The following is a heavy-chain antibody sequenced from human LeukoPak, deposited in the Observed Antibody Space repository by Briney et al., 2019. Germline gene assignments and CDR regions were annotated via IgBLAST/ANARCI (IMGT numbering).Heavy chain of an antibody. D-gene: IGHD2-2*01. J-gene: IGHJ4*02. V-gene: IGHV3-7*01. CDR2: IKEDGSQK. CDR1: GYTFSSYW. Sequence: GGSLRLSCAASGYTFSSYWMSWVRQAPGKGLEWVATIKEDGSQKYSVTGRFTISRDNAKKSLDLQMSSLRAEDTAVYYCARVLKLPGAAYAGIFDYWGRGTLVTVSS. CDR3: ARVLKLPGAAYAGIFDY.